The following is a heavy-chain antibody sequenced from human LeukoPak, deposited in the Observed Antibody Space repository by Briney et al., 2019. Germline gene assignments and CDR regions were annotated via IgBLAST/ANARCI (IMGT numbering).Heavy chain of an antibody. Sequence: PGGSLRLSCEASGFTFRTYWMHWVRQAPGKGLVWVSGINSDGSTTDYADSVRGRFTISRDNAKNTLYLQLNSLRDEDTAVYYCIRGNGGWAYWGQGTLVTVS. V-gene: IGHV3-74*01. CDR2: INSDGSTT. CDR3: IRGNGGWAY. D-gene: IGHD6-19*01. CDR1: GFTFRTYW. J-gene: IGHJ4*02.